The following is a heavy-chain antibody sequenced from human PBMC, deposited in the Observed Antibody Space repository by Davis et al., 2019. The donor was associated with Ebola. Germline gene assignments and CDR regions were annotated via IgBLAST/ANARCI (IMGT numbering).Heavy chain of an antibody. V-gene: IGHV1-2*04. J-gene: IGHJ6*02. D-gene: IGHD4-11*01. CDR2: INPNSGGT. CDR3: ARDLGPLRIPTTVRDYYYGMDV. Sequence: AASVKVSCKASGGTFSSYAISWVRQAPGQGLEWMGWINPNSGGTNYAQKFQGWVTMARDTSISTAYMELSRLRSDDTAVYYCARDLGPLRIPTTVRDYYYGMDVWGQGTTVTVSS. CDR1: GGTFSSYA.